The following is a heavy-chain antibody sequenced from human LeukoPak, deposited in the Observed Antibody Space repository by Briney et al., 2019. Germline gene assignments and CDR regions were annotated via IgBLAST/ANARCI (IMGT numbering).Heavy chain of an antibody. D-gene: IGHD6-19*01. Sequence: PSETLSLTCTVSGGSISSGGYYWSWIRQPPGKGLEWIGYIYHSGSTYYNPSLKSRVTISADTSKNEFSLEVNSVTAADTAVYYCASYIRGWYNAFDIWGQGTVVTVSS. CDR2: IYHSGST. CDR1: GGSISSGGYY. J-gene: IGHJ3*02. V-gene: IGHV4-30-2*01. CDR3: ASYIRGWYNAFDI.